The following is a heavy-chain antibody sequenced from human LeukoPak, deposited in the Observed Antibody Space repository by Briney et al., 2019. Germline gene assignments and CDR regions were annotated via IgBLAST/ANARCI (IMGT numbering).Heavy chain of an antibody. CDR3: AKDSHIVVIPTTIRGSSDY. Sequence: GGSLRLSCAASGFTFSAYGMSWVRQGPGKGLEWVSGISGSGGSTYYADSVKGRFTISRDNPKNTLYLQMHSLRAEDTAVYYCAKDSHIVVIPTTIRGSSDYWGQGTLVTVSS. J-gene: IGHJ4*02. CDR1: GFTFSAYG. D-gene: IGHD2-2*02. CDR2: ISGSGGST. V-gene: IGHV3-23*01.